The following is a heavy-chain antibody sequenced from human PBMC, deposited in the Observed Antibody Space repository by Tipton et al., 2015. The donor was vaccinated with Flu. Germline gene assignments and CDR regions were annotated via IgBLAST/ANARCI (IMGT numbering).Heavy chain of an antibody. Sequence: SGFTFSSYGMHWVRQAPGKGLEWVAVIWYDGSNKYYADSVKGRFTISRDNSKNTLYLQMNSLRAEDTAVYYCARDRFLGDYYDSSGYYPQPYFQHWGQGTLVSVSS. V-gene: IGHV3-33*01. CDR1: GFTFSSYG. J-gene: IGHJ1*01. CDR2: IWYDGSNK. CDR3: ARDRFLGDYYDSSGYYPQPYFQH. D-gene: IGHD3-22*01.